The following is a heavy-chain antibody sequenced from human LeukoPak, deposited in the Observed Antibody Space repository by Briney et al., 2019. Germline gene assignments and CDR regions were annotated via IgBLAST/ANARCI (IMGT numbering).Heavy chain of an antibody. CDR2: ISSSGSTI. Sequence: GGSLRLSCAASGFTFSSYEMNWVRQAPGKGLEWVSYISSSGSTIYYADSVKGRFTISRDNSKSTLYLQMNSLRAEDTAVYYCAKSVFDSSGDPYMDVWGKGTTVTISS. CDR3: AKSVFDSSGDPYMDV. D-gene: IGHD3-22*01. J-gene: IGHJ6*03. V-gene: IGHV3-48*03. CDR1: GFTFSSYE.